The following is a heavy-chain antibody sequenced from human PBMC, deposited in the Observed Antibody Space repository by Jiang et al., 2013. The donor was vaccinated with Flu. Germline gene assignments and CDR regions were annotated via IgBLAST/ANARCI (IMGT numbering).Heavy chain of an antibody. Sequence: QLVESGGGLVQPGGSLRLSCSCSGFTFSNYAMSWVRQAPGKGLEWVSPISGNGGTTYYADSVKGRFTISRDNSKSTLYLEMNNLRVEDTAVYYCVKGSGLYSFDNNHFDYWGQGTLVAVSS. CDR1: GFTFSNYA. CDR2: ISGNGGTT. V-gene: IGHV3-23*04. D-gene: IGHD5-12*01. J-gene: IGHJ4*02. CDR3: VKGSGLYSFDNNHFDY.